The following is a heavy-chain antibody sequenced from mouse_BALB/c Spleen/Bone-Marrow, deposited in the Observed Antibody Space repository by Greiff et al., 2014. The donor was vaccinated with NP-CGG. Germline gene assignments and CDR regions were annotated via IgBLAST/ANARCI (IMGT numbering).Heavy chain of an antibody. CDR2: IYPGSGST. Sequence: LQQSGSELVRPGASVKLSCKASGYTFTSYWMHWVKQRPGQGLEWTGNIYPGSGSTNYDEKFKSKATLTVDTSSSTAYMQLSSLTSEDSAVYYCTNHYFDYWGQGTTLTVSS. CDR3: TNHYFDY. CDR1: GYTFTSYW. J-gene: IGHJ2*01. V-gene: IGHV1S22*01.